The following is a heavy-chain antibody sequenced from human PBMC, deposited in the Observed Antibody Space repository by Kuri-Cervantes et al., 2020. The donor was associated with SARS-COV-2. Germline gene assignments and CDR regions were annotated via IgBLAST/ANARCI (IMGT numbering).Heavy chain of an antibody. V-gene: IGHV4-31*03. CDR2: IYYSGST. J-gene: IGHJ3*02. D-gene: IGHD3-3*01. CDR1: GGSISSGGYY. CDR3: ARADPSITIFGVVIIGAFDI. Sequence: SETLSLTCTVSGGSISSGGYYWSWVRQHPGKGLEWIGYIYYSGSTYYNPSLKSRVTISVDTPKNQFSLKLSSVTAADTAVYYCARADPSITIFGVVIIGAFDIWGQGTMVT.